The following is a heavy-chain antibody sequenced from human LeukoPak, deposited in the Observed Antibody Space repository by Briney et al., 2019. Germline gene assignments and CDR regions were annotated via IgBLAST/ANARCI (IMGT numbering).Heavy chain of an antibody. V-gene: IGHV1-2*02. CDR2: INPHSGGT. CDR1: GYIFTDYY. D-gene: IGHD6-19*01. CDR3: AREGPGSSGWFFDY. Sequence: ASVNVSCKASGYIFTDYYMHWVRQAPGQGLEWMGWINPHSGGTKYAQKFQGRVTMTRDTSITTAYMEVSRLRSDDTAVYYCAREGPGSSGWFFDYWGQGTLVSVSS. J-gene: IGHJ4*02.